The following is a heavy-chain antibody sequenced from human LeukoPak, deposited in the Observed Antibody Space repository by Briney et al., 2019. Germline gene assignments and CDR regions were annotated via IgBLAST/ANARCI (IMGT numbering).Heavy chain of an antibody. CDR3: ARPRDSSGYYGAFDI. Sequence: SETLSLTCAVYGGSFSGYYWSWIRQPPGKGLEWIGEINHSGSTNYNPSLKSRVTISVDTPKNQCSLKLSSVTAADTAVYYCARPRDSSGYYGAFDIWGQGTMVTVSS. CDR1: GGSFSGYY. V-gene: IGHV4-34*01. J-gene: IGHJ3*02. D-gene: IGHD3-22*01. CDR2: INHSGST.